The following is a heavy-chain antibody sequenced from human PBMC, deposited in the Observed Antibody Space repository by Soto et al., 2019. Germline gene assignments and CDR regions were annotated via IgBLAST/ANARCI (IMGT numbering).Heavy chain of an antibody. D-gene: IGHD2-15*01. CDR3: TTESLGYSYYYYGMDV. CDR2: IKSKTDGGTT. CDR1: GFTFRTSA. J-gene: IGHJ6*02. V-gene: IGHV3-15*01. Sequence: GGSLRLSCAASGFTFRTSAMSWVRRAPGEGQGLRRGLEWVGRIKSKTDGGTTDYAAPVKGRFTISRDDSKNTLYLQMNSLKTEDTAVYYCTTESLGYSYYYYGMDVWGQGTTVTVSS.